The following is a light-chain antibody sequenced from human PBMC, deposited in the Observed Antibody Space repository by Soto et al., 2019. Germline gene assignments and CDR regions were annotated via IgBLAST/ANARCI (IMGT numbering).Light chain of an antibody. Sequence: DIQMTQSPSTLSASVGDRVTITCRASQNINNWLAWFQQKPGEAPKLLIYDASTLESGVPSRFSGSGSGTEFTLTISSLQPDDYATYSCQHYNVYYMYTFXQGTKVDIK. CDR2: DAS. V-gene: IGKV1-5*01. J-gene: IGKJ2*01. CDR3: QHYNVYYMYT. CDR1: QNINNW.